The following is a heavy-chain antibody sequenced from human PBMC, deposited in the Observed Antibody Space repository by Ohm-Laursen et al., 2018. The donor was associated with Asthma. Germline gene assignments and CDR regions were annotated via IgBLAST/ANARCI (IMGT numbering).Heavy chain of an antibody. CDR2: INPSGGST. CDR3: ARERTYWFDP. Sequence: VSSVKVSCKASGYTFTRYHMHWVRQAPGQGLEWMGIINPSGGSTSYAQKFQGRVTMTRDTSTSTVYMELSSLRSEDTAVYYCARERTYWFDPWGQGTLVTVSS. V-gene: IGHV1-46*01. J-gene: IGHJ5*02. CDR1: GYTFTRYH.